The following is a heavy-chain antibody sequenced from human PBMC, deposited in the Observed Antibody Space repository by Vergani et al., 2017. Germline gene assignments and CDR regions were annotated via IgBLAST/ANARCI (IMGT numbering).Heavy chain of an antibody. V-gene: IGHV4-39*01. J-gene: IGHJ5*02. Sequence: QLQLQESGPGLVKPSETLSLTCTVSGGSISSSSYYWGWLRQPPGKGLEWIGSIYYSGSTYYNPSLKSRVTISVDTSKNQFSLKLSSVTAADTAVYYCARAEGSWWFDPWGQGTLVTVSS. CDR2: IYYSGST. CDR3: ARAEGSWWFDP. CDR1: GGSISSSSYY.